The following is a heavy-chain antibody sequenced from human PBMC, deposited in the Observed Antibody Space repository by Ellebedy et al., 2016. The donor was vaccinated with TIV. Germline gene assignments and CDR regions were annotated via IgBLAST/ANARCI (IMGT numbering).Heavy chain of an antibody. J-gene: IGHJ6*02. Sequence: GGSLRLSCVASGFTFSSYAMHWVRQAPGKGLEWVAVISYDGSNKYYADSVKGRFTISRDNSKNTLYLQMNSLRAEDTAVYYCARDFTEYQLLNGMDVWGQGTTVTVSS. CDR1: GFTFSSYA. CDR2: ISYDGSNK. CDR3: ARDFTEYQLLNGMDV. D-gene: IGHD2-2*01. V-gene: IGHV3-30-3*01.